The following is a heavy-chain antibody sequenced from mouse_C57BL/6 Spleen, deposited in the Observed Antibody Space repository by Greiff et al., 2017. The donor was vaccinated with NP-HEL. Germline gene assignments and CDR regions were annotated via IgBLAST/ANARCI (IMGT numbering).Heavy chain of an antibody. CDR1: GYSITSGYY. J-gene: IGHJ2*01. V-gene: IGHV3-6*01. Sequence: EVKVEESGPGLVKPSQSLSLTCSVTGYSITSGYYWNWIRQFPGNKLEWMGYISYDGSNNYNPSLKNRISITRDTSKNQFFLKLNSVTTEDTATYYCAREGGTHYFDYWGQGTTLTVSS. CDR2: ISYDGSN. CDR3: AREGGTHYFDY. D-gene: IGHD4-1*01.